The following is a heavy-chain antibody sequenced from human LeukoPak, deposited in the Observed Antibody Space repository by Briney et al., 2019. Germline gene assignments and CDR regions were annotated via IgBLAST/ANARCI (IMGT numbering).Heavy chain of an antibody. J-gene: IGHJ3*02. Sequence: PSETLSLTCTVSGGSISSSRYYWGWIRQPPGKGLEWIGSIYYSGSTYYNPSLKSRVTISVDTSKNQFSLKLSSVTAADTAVYYCASPEDIVVVPAARGAFDIWGQGTMVTVSS. CDR2: IYYSGST. D-gene: IGHD2-2*01. CDR1: GGSISSSRYY. V-gene: IGHV4-39*01. CDR3: ASPEDIVVVPAARGAFDI.